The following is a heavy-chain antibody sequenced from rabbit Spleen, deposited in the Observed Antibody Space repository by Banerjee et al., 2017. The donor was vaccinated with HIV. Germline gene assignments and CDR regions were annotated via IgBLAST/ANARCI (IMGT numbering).Heavy chain of an antibody. CDR3: ARDAGSGHYIDAYFDL. CDR1: GFSGSSSYW. Sequence: QEQLEESGGDLVKPEGSLALTCTASGFSGSSSYWISWVRQAPGKGLEWIACIYTGNVKTYYASWAKGRFTISKTSSTTVTLQMTSLTVADTATYFCARDAGSGHYIDAYFDLWGQGTLVTVS. J-gene: IGHJ4*01. CDR2: IYTGNVKT. D-gene: IGHD8-1*01. V-gene: IGHV1S45*01.